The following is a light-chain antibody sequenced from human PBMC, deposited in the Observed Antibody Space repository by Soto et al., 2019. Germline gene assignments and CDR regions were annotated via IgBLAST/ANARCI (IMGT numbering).Light chain of an antibody. CDR2: GAS. V-gene: IGKV3-20*01. CDR3: QHFGNSLWP. CDR1: QSVASRN. Sequence: EIVLTQSPGTLSLSPGERATLSCRASQSVASRNLAWYQQKSAQAPRLLIYGASSRAIHTPDRFSGSGSGTELTLTISGLEPEDFAVYYCQHFGNSLWPFGQGTKVEI. J-gene: IGKJ1*01.